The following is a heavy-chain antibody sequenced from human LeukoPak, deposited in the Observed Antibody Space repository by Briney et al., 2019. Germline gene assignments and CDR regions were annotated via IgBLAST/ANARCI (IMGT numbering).Heavy chain of an antibody. CDR2: IIPIFGTA. D-gene: IGHD1-26*01. V-gene: IGHV1-69*06. CDR1: GGTFSSYA. Sequence: ASVKVSCKASGGTFSSYAISWVRQAPGQGLEWMGGIIPIFGTANYAQKFQGRVTITADKSTSTAYMELSSLRSEDTAVYYCARDKSGSYYENWFDPWGQGTLVTVSS. J-gene: IGHJ5*02. CDR3: ARDKSGSYYENWFDP.